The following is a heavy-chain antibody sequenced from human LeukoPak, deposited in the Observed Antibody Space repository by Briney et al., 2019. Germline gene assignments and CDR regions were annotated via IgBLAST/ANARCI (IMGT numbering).Heavy chain of an antibody. J-gene: IGHJ4*02. D-gene: IGHD3-22*01. CDR1: GFTFSSYS. V-gene: IGHV3-21*01. Sequence: PGGSLRLSCAASGFTFSSYSMNWVRQAPGKGLEWVSSISSSSSYIYYADSVKGRFTISRDNAKNSLYLQMNSLRAEDTAVYYCARDSYDSSGSVGERGHYWGQGTLVTVSS. CDR3: ARDSYDSSGSVGERGHY. CDR2: ISSSSSYI.